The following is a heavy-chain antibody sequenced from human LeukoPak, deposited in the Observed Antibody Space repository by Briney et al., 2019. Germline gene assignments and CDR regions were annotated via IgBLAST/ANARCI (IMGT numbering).Heavy chain of an antibody. CDR2: IKQDGSEK. J-gene: IGHJ4*02. V-gene: IGHV3-7*01. CDR1: GFTFSSYW. CDR3: ARLGYYYDSSGYYYLDY. Sequence: GGSLRLSCAASGFTFSSYWMSWVRQAPGKGLEWVANIKQDGSEKYYVDSVKGRFTISRDNAKNSLYLQMNSLRAEDTAVYYCARLGYYYDSSGYYYLDYWGQGTLVTVSS. D-gene: IGHD3-22*01.